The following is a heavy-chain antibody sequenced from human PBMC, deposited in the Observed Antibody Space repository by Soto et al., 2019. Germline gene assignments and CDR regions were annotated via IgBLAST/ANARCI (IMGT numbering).Heavy chain of an antibody. Sequence: QVQLVQSGAEVKKPGSSVKVSCKASGGTFSSYAISWVRQAPGQGLEWMGGIIPIFGTANYAQKFQGRVTITADESTSTAYMELSSLRSEDTAVYYCARIKCCSSTSCYIPTYYYGMYVWGQGTTVTVSS. CDR1: GGTFSSYA. CDR3: ARIKCCSSTSCYIPTYYYGMYV. V-gene: IGHV1-69*01. CDR2: IIPIFGTA. J-gene: IGHJ6*02. D-gene: IGHD2-2*02.